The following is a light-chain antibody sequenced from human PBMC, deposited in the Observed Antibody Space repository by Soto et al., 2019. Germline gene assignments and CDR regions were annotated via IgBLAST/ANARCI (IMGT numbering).Light chain of an antibody. CDR2: DAY. V-gene: IGKV3-15*01. J-gene: IGKJ4*01. CDR1: QGVGST. CDR3: QHYKTWPLA. Sequence: EIVMTQSPATLSVSPGERVTLSCRASQGVGSTLAWYRQQPGQAPRLLIYDAYIRATGVPARFSGSGSGTEFTLTISSLQSEDFAVYYYQHYKTWPLAFGGGTKVDIK.